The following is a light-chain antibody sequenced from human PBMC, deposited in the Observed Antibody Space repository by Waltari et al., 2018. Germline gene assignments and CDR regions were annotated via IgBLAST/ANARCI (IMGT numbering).Light chain of an antibody. Sequence: EIVLTQSPGTLSLSPGARATLPCRATQSVSSSHLAWYQQKPGQAPRLLISGASSRATGIPDRFSASGSGTDFTLTISRLEPEDFAVYYCQQYGSSPLTFGGGTKVEIK. CDR3: QQYGSSPLT. V-gene: IGKV3-20*01. CDR1: QSVSSSH. J-gene: IGKJ4*01. CDR2: GAS.